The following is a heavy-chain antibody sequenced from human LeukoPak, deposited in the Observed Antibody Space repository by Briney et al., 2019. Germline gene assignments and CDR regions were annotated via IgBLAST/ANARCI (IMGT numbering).Heavy chain of an antibody. CDR2: INAGNGNT. CDR3: ARDAPYSSSWLETFDY. Sequence: GASVKVSCKASGYTFTSYAMHWVRQAPGQRLEWMGWINAGNGNTKYSQKFQGRVTITRDTSASTAYMELSSLRSEDTAVYYCARDAPYSSSWLETFDYWGQGTLVTVSS. J-gene: IGHJ4*02. CDR1: GYTFTSYA. D-gene: IGHD6-13*01. V-gene: IGHV1-3*01.